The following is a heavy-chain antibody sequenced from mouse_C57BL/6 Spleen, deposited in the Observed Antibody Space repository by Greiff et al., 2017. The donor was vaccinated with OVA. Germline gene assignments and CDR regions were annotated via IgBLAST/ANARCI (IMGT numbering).Heavy chain of an antibody. V-gene: IGHV2-2*01. CDR3: ARKGYGYFDG. Sequence: VQGVESGPGLVQPSQCLSITCTASGFSLTSYGVHWVRQSPGKGLEWLGVIWSGGSSDYNAAFISRLSISKDNSKSQVFCNMHSLQADDTAIYYCARKGYGYFDGWGTGTTVTVSS. CDR2: IWSGGSS. J-gene: IGHJ1*03. CDR1: GFSLTSYG.